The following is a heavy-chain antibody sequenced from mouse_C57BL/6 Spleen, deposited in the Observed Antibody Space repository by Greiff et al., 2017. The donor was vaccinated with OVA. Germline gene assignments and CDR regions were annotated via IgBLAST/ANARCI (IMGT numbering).Heavy chain of an antibody. J-gene: IGHJ4*01. D-gene: IGHD3-2*02. Sequence: EVKLVESGGGLVKPGGSLKLSCAASGFTFSDYGMHWVRQAPEKGLEWVAYISSGSSTIYYAATVKGRFTISRDNAKNTVCLQMNSLKSEDTAMYYCARRSTGYVGAMDYWGQGTSVTVSS. CDR1: GFTFSDYG. V-gene: IGHV5-17*03. CDR3: ARRSTGYVGAMDY. CDR2: ISSGSSTI.